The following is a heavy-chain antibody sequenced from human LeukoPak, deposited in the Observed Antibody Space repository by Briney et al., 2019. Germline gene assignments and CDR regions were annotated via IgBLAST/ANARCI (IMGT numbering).Heavy chain of an antibody. V-gene: IGHV4-38-2*02. CDR3: ARGVRSVTTTFDY. CDR2: IYHSGST. CDR1: GYSISSAYY. Sequence: SETLSLTCIVSGYSISSAYYWGWIRQPPGKGLEWIGSIYHSGSTYYNPSLKSRVTISVDTSKNQFSLKLSSVTAADTAVYYCARGVRSVTTTFDYWGQGTLVTVSS. J-gene: IGHJ4*02. D-gene: IGHD4-17*01.